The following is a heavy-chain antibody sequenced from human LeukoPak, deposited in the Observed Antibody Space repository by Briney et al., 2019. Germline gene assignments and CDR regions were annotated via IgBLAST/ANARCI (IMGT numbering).Heavy chain of an antibody. J-gene: IGHJ4*02. CDR2: ISAYNGNT. CDR1: GYTFTSYG. D-gene: IGHD2-2*01. V-gene: IGHV1-18*01. CDR3: ARRYCSSTSCYYPFDY. Sequence: ASVKVSCKASGYTFTSYGISWVRQAPGKGLEWMGWISAYNGNTNYAQKLQGRVTMTTDTSTSTAYMELRSLRSEDTAVYYCARRYCSSTSCYYPFDYWGQGTLVTVSS.